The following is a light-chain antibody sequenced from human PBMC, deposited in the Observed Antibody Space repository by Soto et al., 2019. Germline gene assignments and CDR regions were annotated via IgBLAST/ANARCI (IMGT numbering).Light chain of an antibody. CDR3: CSYATTSTYV. CDR1: SSDVGNYNL. V-gene: IGLV2-23*02. Sequence: QSALTQPAAVSGSPGQSITISCTGTSSDVGNYNLVSWYQHHPGKAPKLMIYDVSKRPSGLSNRFSGPKSGNTASLTISGLQAEDECDYYCCSYATTSTYVFGTGTKVTVL. J-gene: IGLJ1*01. CDR2: DVS.